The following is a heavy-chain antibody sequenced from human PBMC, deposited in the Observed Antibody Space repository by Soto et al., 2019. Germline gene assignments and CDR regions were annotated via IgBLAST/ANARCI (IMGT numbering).Heavy chain of an antibody. Sequence: GSLRLSCAASGFTFSSYAMSWVRQAPGKGLEWVSAISGSGGSTYYADSVKGRFTISRDNSKNTLYLQMNSLRAEDTAVYYCAKERTYYYGSGSYYTDYWGQGTLVTVSS. J-gene: IGHJ4*02. CDR3: AKERTYYYGSGSYYTDY. CDR1: GFTFSSYA. V-gene: IGHV3-23*01. D-gene: IGHD3-10*01. CDR2: ISGSGGST.